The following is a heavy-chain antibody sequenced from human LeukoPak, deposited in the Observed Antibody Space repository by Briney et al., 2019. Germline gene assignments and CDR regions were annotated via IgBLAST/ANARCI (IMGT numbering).Heavy chain of an antibody. D-gene: IGHD6-6*01. CDR1: GFTFSSYD. Sequence: GGSLRLSCAASGFTFSSYDMHWVRHATGKGLQCVSAIGTAGDTYYPGSVKCRFTLSRENAKNSLYLQMNSLRAGDTAVYCCARAVAARTRDYYGMDVWGQGTTVTVSS. V-gene: IGHV3-13*01. CDR2: IGTAGDT. CDR3: ARAVAARTRDYYGMDV. J-gene: IGHJ6*02.